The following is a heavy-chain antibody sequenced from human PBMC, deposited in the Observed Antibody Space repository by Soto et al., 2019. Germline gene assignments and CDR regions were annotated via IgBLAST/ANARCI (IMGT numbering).Heavy chain of an antibody. CDR1: GASISRGDYY. CDR3: ALRFGTA. CDR2: IYYSGTT. D-gene: IGHD5-12*01. V-gene: IGHV4-30-4*01. Sequence: SETLSLTCTVSGASISRGDYYWTWIRQPPGKGLEWIGYIYYSGTTYYNPSLKSRVSISLDTSKNRFSLKLPYVTAGDTGVYYCALRFGTAWGQGTTVTVS. J-gene: IGHJ6*02.